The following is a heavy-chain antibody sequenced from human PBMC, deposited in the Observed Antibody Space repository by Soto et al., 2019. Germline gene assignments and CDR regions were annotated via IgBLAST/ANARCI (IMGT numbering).Heavy chain of an antibody. CDR1: GGSISSGDW. Sequence: QVQLQESGPGLVKPSGTLSLTCAVSGGSISSGDWWSWVRQPPGKGLEWIGEVYHSGSTNYSPSLQSRLTISIDKSNNQFSLRLTSVTAADTAVYYCVRMGSPVTTGRLDSWGQGTLVTVSA. CDR2: VYHSGST. V-gene: IGHV4-4*02. D-gene: IGHD4-17*01. J-gene: IGHJ4*02. CDR3: VRMGSPVTTGRLDS.